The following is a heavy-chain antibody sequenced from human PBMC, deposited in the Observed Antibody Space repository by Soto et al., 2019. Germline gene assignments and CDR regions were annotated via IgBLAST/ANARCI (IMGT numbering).Heavy chain of an antibody. CDR3: ARHTGGGVVFDY. CDR2: IYYSGST. J-gene: IGHJ4*02. Sequence: SETLTLTCTVSGGSISGSSYYWGWIRQPPGKGLEWIGSIYYSGSTYYNPSLKSRVTISVDTSKNQFSLKLSSVTAADTAVYSCARHTGGGVVFDYWGQGTLVTVSS. D-gene: IGHD3-16*01. V-gene: IGHV4-39*01. CDR1: GGSISGSSYY.